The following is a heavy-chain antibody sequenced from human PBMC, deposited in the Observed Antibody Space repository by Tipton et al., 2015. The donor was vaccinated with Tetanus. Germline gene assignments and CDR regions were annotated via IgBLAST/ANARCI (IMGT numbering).Heavy chain of an antibody. D-gene: IGHD1-26*01. CDR2: ISGSGGST. CDR3: ARGRAVGAIAPRFFDY. CDR1: GFTFSSYA. J-gene: IGHJ4*02. V-gene: IGHV3-23*01. Sequence: SLRLSCAASGFTFSSYAMSWVRQAPGKGLEWVSAISGSGGSTYYADSVKGRFTISRDNSKNTLYLQMNSLRAEDTAVYYCARGRAVGAIAPRFFDYWGQGTLVTVSS.